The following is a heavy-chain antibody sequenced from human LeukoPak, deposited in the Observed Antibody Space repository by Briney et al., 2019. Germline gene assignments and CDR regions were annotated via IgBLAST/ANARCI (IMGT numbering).Heavy chain of an antibody. V-gene: IGHV3-30*04. Sequence: GGSLRLSCAASGFTFSSYTMHWVRQAPGKGLEWVAFISHNGGNKFSADSVNGRFSISRDNSKNTLYLQMNSLRAGDTALYYCARDMAYGDYGDWGQGTLVTVSS. CDR1: GFTFSSYT. D-gene: IGHD4-17*01. CDR2: ISHNGGNK. CDR3: ARDMAYGDYGD. J-gene: IGHJ4*02.